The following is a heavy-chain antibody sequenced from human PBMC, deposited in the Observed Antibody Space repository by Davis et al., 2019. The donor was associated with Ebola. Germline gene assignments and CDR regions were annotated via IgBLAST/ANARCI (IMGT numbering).Heavy chain of an antibody. CDR3: ARGDWSPPFSFRAYYFEY. V-gene: IGHV7-4-1*02. CDR2: INTNTGDP. J-gene: IGHJ4*02. CDR1: GYIFTSYG. D-gene: IGHD3-10*01. Sequence: AASVKVSCKASGYIFTSYGIHWVRQAPGQGLQWMGWINTNTGDPTYAQGFTGRFVFSLDTSVSTAYLQINSLEAEDTAVYYCARGDWSPPFSFRAYYFEYWGQGTLVTVSP.